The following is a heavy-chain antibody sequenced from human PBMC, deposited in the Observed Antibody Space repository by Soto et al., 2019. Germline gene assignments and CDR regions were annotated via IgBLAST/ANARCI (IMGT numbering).Heavy chain of an antibody. J-gene: IGHJ5*02. D-gene: IGHD1-26*01. V-gene: IGHV3-23*01. CDR3: WKDGWEVLRGFDP. CDR2: INHSGGST. CDR1: GLTFRNYA. Sequence: EVQLLESGGGLVQPGGSLRLSCAASGLTFRNYAMTWVRQAPGKGLEWVSTINHSGGSTYYADSVKGRFTISRDNSKNTLDLQMHSLRAEDTGVFYCWKDGWEVLRGFDPWGQGTLVTVSS.